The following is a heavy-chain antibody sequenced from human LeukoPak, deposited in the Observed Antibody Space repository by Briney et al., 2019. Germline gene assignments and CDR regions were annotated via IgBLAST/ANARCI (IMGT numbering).Heavy chain of an antibody. V-gene: IGHV4-59*01. CDR3: ARGVGTTVPTGYYYYYMDV. D-gene: IGHD4-17*01. Sequence: PSETLSLTCSVSGGSISSYYWSWIRQPPGKGLEWIGYMYYSGSTNYNPSLKSRVTISVDTSKNQFSLKLSSVTAADTAVYYCARGVGTTVPTGYYYYYMDVWGTGTTVTVSS. J-gene: IGHJ6*03. CDR2: MYYSGST. CDR1: GGSISSYY.